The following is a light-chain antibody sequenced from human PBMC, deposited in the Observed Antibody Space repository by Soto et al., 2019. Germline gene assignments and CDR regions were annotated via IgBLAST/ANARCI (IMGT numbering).Light chain of an antibody. Sequence: EIVLTQSPGTLSLSPGERATLSCRASHSVSSTYLAWYQQNRGQAPRLLIYGASSRATGIPDRFSGSGSGTDFTLTISRLEPEDFAVYYCQQYGSSPSTFGQGTRLEI. CDR3: QQYGSSPST. CDR1: HSVSSTY. V-gene: IGKV3-20*01. CDR2: GAS. J-gene: IGKJ5*01.